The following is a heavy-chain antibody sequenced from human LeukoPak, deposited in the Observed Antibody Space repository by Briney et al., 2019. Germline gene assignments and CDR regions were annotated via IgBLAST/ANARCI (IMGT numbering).Heavy chain of an antibody. Sequence: ASVKVSCKASGYTFTSYDINWVRQATGQGLEWMGWMNPNSGNTGYAQKFQGRVTMTRNTSISTAYMELSSLRSEDTAVYYCARGRRTGYSSGWSRIGGWFDPWGQGTLVTVSS. D-gene: IGHD6-19*01. V-gene: IGHV1-8*01. CDR1: GYTFTSYD. CDR3: ARGRRTGYSSGWSRIGGWFDP. CDR2: MNPNSGNT. J-gene: IGHJ5*02.